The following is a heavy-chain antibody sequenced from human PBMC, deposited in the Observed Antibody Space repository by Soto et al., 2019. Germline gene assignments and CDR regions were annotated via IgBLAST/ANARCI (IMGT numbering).Heavy chain of an antibody. V-gene: IGHV3-33*01. CDR3: ARDRVVVPAAYNWFDP. CDR2: IWYDGGNK. CDR1: GFTFSSYG. Sequence: GGSLRLSCAASGFTFSSYGMHWVRQAPGKGLEWVAVIWYDGGNKYYADSVKGRFTTSRDNSKNTLYLQMNSLRAEDTAVYYCARDRVVVPAAYNWFDPWGQGTLVTVSS. D-gene: IGHD2-2*01. J-gene: IGHJ5*02.